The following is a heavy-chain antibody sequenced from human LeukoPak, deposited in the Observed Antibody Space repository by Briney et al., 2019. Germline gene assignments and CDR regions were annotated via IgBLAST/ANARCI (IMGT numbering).Heavy chain of an antibody. CDR1: GYTFTDYY. D-gene: IGHD6-13*01. CDR2: INPKSGGT. Sequence: ASVKVSCKVSGYTFTDYYMHWVRQAPGQGLEWMGWINPKSGGTNYAQQFRGRVTMTRDTSISTAYMELSNLRSDDTAVYYCARGVAAAGGRWFDPWGQGTLVTVSS. J-gene: IGHJ5*02. CDR3: ARGVAAAGGRWFDP. V-gene: IGHV1-2*02.